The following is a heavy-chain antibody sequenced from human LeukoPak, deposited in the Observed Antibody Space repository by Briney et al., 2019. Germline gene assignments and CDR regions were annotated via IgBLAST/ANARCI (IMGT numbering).Heavy chain of an antibody. CDR2: IWYDGTNK. D-gene: IGHD3-22*01. Sequence: LSGGSLRLSCAASGFTFSSYGMHWVRQAPGKGLEWVAVIWYDGTNKYYADSVKGRFTISRDNSKNTLFLQMNSLRAEDTAVHYCARAAYDSSGYLTLWGQGTLVTVSS. V-gene: IGHV3-33*01. CDR3: ARAAYDSSGYLTL. J-gene: IGHJ4*02. CDR1: GFTFSSYG.